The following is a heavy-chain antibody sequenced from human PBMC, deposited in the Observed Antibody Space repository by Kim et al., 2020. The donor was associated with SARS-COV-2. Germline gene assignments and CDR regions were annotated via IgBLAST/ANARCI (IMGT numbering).Heavy chain of an antibody. Sequence: TYYDPNLKSRVTISVEQSKNQFSMELSSVTAADTDGYYCARAPSGSYSDYWGQGTLVTVSS. CDR3: ARAPSGSYSDY. CDR2: T. D-gene: IGHD1-26*01. V-gene: IGHV4-31*02. J-gene: IGHJ4*02.